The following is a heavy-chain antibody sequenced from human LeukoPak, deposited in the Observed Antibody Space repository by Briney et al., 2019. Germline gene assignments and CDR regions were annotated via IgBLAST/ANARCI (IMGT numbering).Heavy chain of an antibody. CDR2: ISYDGSNK. D-gene: IGHD3-3*01. J-gene: IGHJ6*02. V-gene: IGHV3-30-3*01. CDR3: ARSERKRFLEWSLDYYYGMDV. CDR1: GFTFSSYA. Sequence: PGRSLRLSCAASGFTFSSYAMHWVRQAPGKGLEWVAVISYDGSNKYYADSVKGRFTISRDNSKNTLYLQMNRLRAEDTAVYYCARSERKRFLEWSLDYYYGMDVWGQGTTVTVSS.